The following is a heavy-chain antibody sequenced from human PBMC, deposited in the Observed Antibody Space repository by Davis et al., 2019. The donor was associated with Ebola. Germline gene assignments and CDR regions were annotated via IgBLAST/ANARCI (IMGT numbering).Heavy chain of an antibody. Sequence: GESLKISCAASSFPFRSYAMNWVRQAPGKGLEWVAVISYDGSTEYYADSVTGRFTISRDNSKDTLYLQMNSLRAEDTAVYYCARITVGPEMKYYDFWSGQLHDAFDLWGQGTMVTVSA. J-gene: IGHJ3*01. CDR3: ARITVGPEMKYYDFWSGQLHDAFDL. V-gene: IGHV3-30-3*01. CDR1: SFPFRSYA. CDR2: ISYDGSTE. D-gene: IGHD3-3*01.